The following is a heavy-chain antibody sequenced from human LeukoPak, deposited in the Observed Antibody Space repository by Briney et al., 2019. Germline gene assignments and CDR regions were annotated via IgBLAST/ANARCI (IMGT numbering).Heavy chain of an antibody. CDR2: IYSGGST. Sequence: VGSLRLSCAASGFTVSSNYMSWVRQAPGKGLEWVSVIYSGGSTYYADSVKGRFTISRDNSKNTLYLQMNSLRAEDTAVYYCARDRVGAIDYWGQGTLVTVSS. V-gene: IGHV3-66*02. CDR3: ARDRVGAIDY. D-gene: IGHD1-26*01. J-gene: IGHJ4*02. CDR1: GFTVSSNY.